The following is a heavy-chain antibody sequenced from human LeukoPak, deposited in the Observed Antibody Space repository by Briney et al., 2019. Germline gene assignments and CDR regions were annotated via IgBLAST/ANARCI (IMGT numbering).Heavy chain of an antibody. CDR1: GGSFSGYY. V-gene: IGHV4-34*01. D-gene: IGHD6-13*01. CDR3: ARTPGSSWSYYYYYYMDV. J-gene: IGHJ6*03. Sequence: SETLSLTCAVYGGSFSGYYWSWIRQPPGKGLEWIGEINHSGSTNYNPSLKSRVTISVDTSKNQFSLKLSSVTAADTAVYYCARTPGSSWSYYYYYYMDVWGKGTTVTVSS. CDR2: INHSGST.